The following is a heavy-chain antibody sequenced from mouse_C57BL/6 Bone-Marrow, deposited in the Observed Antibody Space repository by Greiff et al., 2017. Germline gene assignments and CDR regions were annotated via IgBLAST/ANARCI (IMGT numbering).Heavy chain of an antibody. CDR1: GYTFTSYW. Sequence: QVQLQQPGAELVKPGASVKLSCKASGYTFTSYWMQWVKQRPGQGLEWIGEIDPSDSYTNYNQKFKGKATLTVDTSSSTAYMQRSSLTSEDSAVYYCARSGGFAYWGQGTLVTVSA. CDR3: ARSGGFAY. V-gene: IGHV1-50*01. J-gene: IGHJ3*01. CDR2: IDPSDSYT.